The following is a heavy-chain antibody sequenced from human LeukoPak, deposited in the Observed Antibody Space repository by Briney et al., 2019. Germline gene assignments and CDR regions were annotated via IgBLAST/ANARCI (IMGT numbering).Heavy chain of an antibody. J-gene: IGHJ3*02. CDR3: TTEDDDSSGWDAFDI. D-gene: IGHD3-22*01. CDR2: IKSKTDGGTT. V-gene: IGHV3-15*01. Sequence: GGSLRLSCAASGFTFTNAWMSWVRQAPGKGLEWVGRIKSKTDGGTTDYAAPVKGRFTISRDDSKNTLYLQMNSLKTEDTAVYYCTTEDDDSSGWDAFDIWGQGTMVTVSS. CDR1: GFTFTNAW.